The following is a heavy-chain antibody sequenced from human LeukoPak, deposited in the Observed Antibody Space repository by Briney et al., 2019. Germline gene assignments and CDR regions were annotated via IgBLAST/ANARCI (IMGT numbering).Heavy chain of an antibody. CDR1: GGSISSGDYY. V-gene: IGHV4-39*01. CDR2: IYYRGST. D-gene: IGHD1-26*01. J-gene: IGHJ4*02. CDR3: ARGSPLDY. Sequence: NSSETLSLTCNVSGGSISSGDYYWGWIRQPPGKGLEWIGRIYYRGSTYYNPSLKSRVTISVDTSKNQFSLKLSSVTAADTAVYYCARGSPLDYWGQGTLVTVSS.